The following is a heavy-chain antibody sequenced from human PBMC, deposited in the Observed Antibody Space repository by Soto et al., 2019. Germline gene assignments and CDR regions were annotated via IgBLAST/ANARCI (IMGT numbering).Heavy chain of an antibody. CDR1: GFTFSTYT. CDR3: AKDLGGQKYYFDY. CDR2: ISISSGYV. Sequence: GGSLRLSCAASGFTFSTYTMTWVRQAPGKGLEWVSSISISSGYVYYADLVKGRFTISSDNAKNSLYLQMNSLRAEDTAVYYCAKDLGGQKYYFDYWGQGTLVTVSS. V-gene: IGHV3-21*01. J-gene: IGHJ4*02. D-gene: IGHD3-10*01.